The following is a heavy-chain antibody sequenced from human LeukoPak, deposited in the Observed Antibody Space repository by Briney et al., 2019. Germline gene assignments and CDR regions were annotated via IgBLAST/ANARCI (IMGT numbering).Heavy chain of an antibody. CDR1: GDSFSTYY. CDR3: ARDLGYDSSGYHY. D-gene: IGHD3-22*01. CDR2: IYTSGST. J-gene: IGHJ4*02. Sequence: SETLSLTCAVSGDSFSTYYWSWIRQPAGKGLEWIGRIYTSGSTNYNPSLKSRVTMSIDTSKKQFSQKLSSVTAADTAVYYCARDLGYDSSGYHYWGQGTLVTVSS. V-gene: IGHV4-4*07.